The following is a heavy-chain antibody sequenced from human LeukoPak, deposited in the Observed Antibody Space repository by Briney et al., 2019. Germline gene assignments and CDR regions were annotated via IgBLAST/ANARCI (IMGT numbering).Heavy chain of an antibody. CDR1: GFTFSSYA. CDR3: ARDNPLRDFWSGYYNYYYYMDV. Sequence: GGSLRLSCAASGFTFSSYAMSWVRQAPGEGLEWVSAISGSGGSTYYADSVKGRFTISRDNSKNTLYLQMNSLRAEDTAVYYCARDNPLRDFWSGYYNYYYYMDVWGKGTTVTVSS. J-gene: IGHJ6*03. D-gene: IGHD3-3*01. V-gene: IGHV3-23*01. CDR2: ISGSGGST.